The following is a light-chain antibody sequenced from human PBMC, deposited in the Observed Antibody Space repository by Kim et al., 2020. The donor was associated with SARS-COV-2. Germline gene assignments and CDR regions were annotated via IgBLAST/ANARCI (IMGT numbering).Light chain of an antibody. CDR2: GRN. CDR1: TLRNHY. J-gene: IGLJ2*01. Sequence: SSELTQDPAVSVALGQTVRITCQGDTLRNHYATWYQQKPGQAPAVVIYGRNDRLSGIPDRLSGSSTGDTASLTINGAQAEAEADYYCNSRDRSTTQQLFG. CDR3: NSRDRSTTQQL. V-gene: IGLV3-19*01.